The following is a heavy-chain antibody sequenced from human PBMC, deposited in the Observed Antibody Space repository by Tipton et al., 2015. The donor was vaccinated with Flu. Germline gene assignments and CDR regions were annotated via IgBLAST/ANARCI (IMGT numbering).Heavy chain of an antibody. CDR1: GFSFSSYG. CDR2: IWYDGSDK. J-gene: IGHJ6*02. Sequence: QVQLVQSGGGVVQPGRSLRLSCAASGFSFSSYGMHWVRQAPGKGLEWVAAIWYDGSDKYYADSVKGRFTISRDNAKNTLYLQMNSLRAEDTALYYCAKDWRLEPLNYGMNVWGQGTTVTVS. D-gene: IGHD1-14*01. V-gene: IGHV3-33*03. CDR3: AKDWRLEPLNYGMNV.